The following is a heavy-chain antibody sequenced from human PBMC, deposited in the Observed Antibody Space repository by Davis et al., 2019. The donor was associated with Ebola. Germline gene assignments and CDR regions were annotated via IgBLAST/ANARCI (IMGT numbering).Heavy chain of an antibody. V-gene: IGHV3-74*01. CDR1: GFTFSNYW. CDR2: INRDESGT. Sequence: HTGGSLRLSCAASGFTFSNYWMHWVRQAPGKGLVWVSRINRDESGTTYADSVKGRFTISRDNAKNMLYLQMDSLRVEDTAVYYCARERWLRGYYFDYWGQGTLVTVSS. CDR3: ARERWLRGYYFDY. J-gene: IGHJ4*02. D-gene: IGHD5-12*01.